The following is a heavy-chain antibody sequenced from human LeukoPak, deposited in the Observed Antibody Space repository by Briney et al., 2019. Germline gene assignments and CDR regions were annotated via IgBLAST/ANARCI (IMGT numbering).Heavy chain of an antibody. CDR2: ITGNSGAT. Sequence: GGSLRLSCAASGFTFSSYAMSWVRQPPGKGLEWVSAITGNSGATSYTDSVKRRFTTSRDNAKNSLFLHKNSLRVAAAAIYYCARDSPQSLPPDWLTGVDSWGQGTLVTVSS. J-gene: IGHJ4*02. D-gene: IGHD3-9*01. V-gene: IGHV3-23*01. CDR1: GFTFSSYA. CDR3: ARDSPQSLPPDWLTGVDS.